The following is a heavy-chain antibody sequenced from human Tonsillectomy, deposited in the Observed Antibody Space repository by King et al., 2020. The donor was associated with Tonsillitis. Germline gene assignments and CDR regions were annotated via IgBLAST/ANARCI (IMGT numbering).Heavy chain of an antibody. D-gene: IGHD3-16*01. J-gene: IGHJ6*02. CDR3: AKGLYTGYYYYYGMDV. CDR2: ISYDGSNK. Sequence: VQLVESGGGVVQPGRSLRLSCAASGFTFSIYGMHWVRQAPGKGLEWVAVISYDGSNKYYADSVKGRSTISRDNSKNTLYLQMNSLRAEDTAVYYCAKGLYTGYYYYYGMDVWGQGTTVTVSS. CDR1: GFTFSIYG. V-gene: IGHV3-30*18.